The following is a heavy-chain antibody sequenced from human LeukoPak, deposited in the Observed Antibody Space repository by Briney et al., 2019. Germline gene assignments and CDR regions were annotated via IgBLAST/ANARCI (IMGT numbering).Heavy chain of an antibody. J-gene: IGHJ4*02. Sequence: GGSLRLSCAAFGFTFTNYAMNWVRQAPGKELEWVSGISDSGATTYFADSVKGRFTISRDNSKNTLYLQMNGLRAEDTAIYYCAKGDWSTRWTFFDYWGQGTLVTVSS. D-gene: IGHD2-21*02. V-gene: IGHV3-23*01. CDR2: ISDSGATT. CDR1: GFTFTNYA. CDR3: AKGDWSTRWTFFDY.